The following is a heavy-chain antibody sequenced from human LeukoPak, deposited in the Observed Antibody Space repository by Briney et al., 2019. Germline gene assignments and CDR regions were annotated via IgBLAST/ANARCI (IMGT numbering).Heavy chain of an antibody. J-gene: IGHJ6*03. V-gene: IGHV7-4-1*02. CDR1: GYTFTSYA. CDR3: ARVVPAASDYYYYYMDV. D-gene: IGHD2-2*01. CDR2: INTNTGNP. Sequence: GASVKVSCKASGYTFTSYAMNWVRQAPGQGLEWMGWINTNTGNPTYAQGFTGRFVFSLDTSVSTAYLQISSLKAEDTAMYYCARVVPAASDYYYYYMDVWGKGTTVTVSS.